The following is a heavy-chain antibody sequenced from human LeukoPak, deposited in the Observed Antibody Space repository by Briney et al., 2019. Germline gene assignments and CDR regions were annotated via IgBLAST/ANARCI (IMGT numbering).Heavy chain of an antibody. Sequence: SETLSLTCSVSGDSISSSTYYWGWIRQPPGKGLEWIGSIYYSGSTYYNPSLKSRVTISVDTSKNQFSLKLSSVTAADTAVYYCARDAATAPFFDYWGQGTLVTVSS. CDR2: IYYSGST. CDR3: ARDAATAPFFDY. J-gene: IGHJ4*02. D-gene: IGHD6-25*01. V-gene: IGHV4-39*07. CDR1: GDSISSSTYY.